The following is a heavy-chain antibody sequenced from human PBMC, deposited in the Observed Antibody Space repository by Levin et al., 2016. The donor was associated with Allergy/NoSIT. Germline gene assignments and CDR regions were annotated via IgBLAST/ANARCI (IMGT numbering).Heavy chain of an antibody. CDR3: AKRGPYCSGGSCYSE. J-gene: IGHJ4*02. D-gene: IGHD2-15*01. Sequence: VRQAPGKGLEWVSAISGSGGSTYYADSVKGRFTISRDNSKNTLYLQMNSLRAEDTAVYYCAKRGPYCSGGSCYSEWGQGTLVTVSS. V-gene: IGHV3-23*01. CDR2: ISGSGGST.